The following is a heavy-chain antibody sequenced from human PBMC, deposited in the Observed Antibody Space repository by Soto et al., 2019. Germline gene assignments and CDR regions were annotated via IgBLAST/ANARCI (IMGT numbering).Heavy chain of an antibody. V-gene: IGHV3-30*18. Sequence: GGSLRLSCAASGFTFSSYGMHWVRQAPGKGLEWVAVISYDGSNKYYADSVKGRFTISRDNSKNTLYLQMNSLRAEDTAVYYCAKDSPSRPDTAMEHLDYWGQGTLVTVSS. J-gene: IGHJ4*02. CDR1: GFTFSSYG. CDR2: ISYDGSNK. CDR3: AKDSPSRPDTAMEHLDY. D-gene: IGHD5-18*01.